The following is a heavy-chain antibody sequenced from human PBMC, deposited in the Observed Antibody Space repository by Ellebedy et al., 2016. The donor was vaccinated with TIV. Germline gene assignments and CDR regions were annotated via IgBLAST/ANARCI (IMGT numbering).Heavy chain of an antibody. CDR2: INRDGSQK. J-gene: IGHJ4*01. V-gene: IGHV3-7*01. Sequence: GGSLRLSXAASGFAFNQFSMSWVRQAPGKGLEWVATINRDGSQKFYADSVKGRFSISRDNAESSVFLQTSSLRYDDTAIYYCARWFSWGTTSAFESWGQGHLVTVSS. CDR3: ARWFSWGTTSAFES. D-gene: IGHD3-16*01. CDR1: GFAFNQFS.